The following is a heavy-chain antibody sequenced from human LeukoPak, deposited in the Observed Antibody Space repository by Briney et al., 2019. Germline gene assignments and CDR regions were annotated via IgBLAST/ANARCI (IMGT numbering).Heavy chain of an antibody. Sequence: GGSLRLSCAASGFTFSSYAMSWVRQAPGKGLEWVSAISGGADITYYADSVKGRFTISRDNSKNTLYLQMNSLRAEDTAVYYYAKAQNNGGDFDYWGQGILVTVAS. V-gene: IGHV3-23*01. J-gene: IGHJ4*02. CDR3: AKAQNNGGDFDY. CDR1: GFTFSSYA. CDR2: ISGGADIT. D-gene: IGHD4-23*01.